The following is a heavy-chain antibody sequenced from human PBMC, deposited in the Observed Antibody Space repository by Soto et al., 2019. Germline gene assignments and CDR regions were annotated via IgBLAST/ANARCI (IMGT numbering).Heavy chain of an antibody. Sequence: TLSLTCTVSGCSVSSVGYYWSWIRQHPGKGLEWIGYITYSGNTYYNPSLESRVTMSADTSKNQFSLKLSSVTAADTAVYFCVRGGSCTNGVCSVFDYWGQGTLVTVSS. D-gene: IGHD2-8*01. J-gene: IGHJ4*02. CDR2: ITYSGNT. CDR3: VRGGSCTNGVCSVFDY. CDR1: GCSVSSVGYY. V-gene: IGHV4-31*03.